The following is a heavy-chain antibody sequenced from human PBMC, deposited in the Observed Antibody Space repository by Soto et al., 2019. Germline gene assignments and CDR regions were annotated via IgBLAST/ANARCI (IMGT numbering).Heavy chain of an antibody. Sequence: QVQLQESGPGLVKPSQTLSLTCTVSGGSISSGGYYWSWIRQHPGKGLEWIGYIYYSGSTYYNPSLKSRVTISVDTSKNQFSLKLSSVTAADTAVYYCARDSFLPAATTSLGAFDIWGQGTMVTVSS. CDR1: GGSISSGGYY. CDR2: IYYSGST. V-gene: IGHV4-31*03. J-gene: IGHJ3*02. CDR3: ARDSFLPAATTSLGAFDI. D-gene: IGHD2-2*01.